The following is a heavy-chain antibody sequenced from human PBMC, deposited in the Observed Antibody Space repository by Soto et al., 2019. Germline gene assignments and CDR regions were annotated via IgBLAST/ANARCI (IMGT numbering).Heavy chain of an antibody. CDR2: ISAYNGNT. D-gene: IGHD3-10*01. J-gene: IGHJ6*02. CDR1: GYTFTSYG. CDR3: ARDRLESGSGNYYYYGMDV. Sequence: ASVKVSCKASGYTFTSYGISWVRQAPGQGLEWMGWISAYNGNTNYAQKLQGRVTMTTDTSTSTAYMELRSLRSDDTAVYYCARDRLESGSGNYYYYGMDVWGQGTTVTVSS. V-gene: IGHV1-18*01.